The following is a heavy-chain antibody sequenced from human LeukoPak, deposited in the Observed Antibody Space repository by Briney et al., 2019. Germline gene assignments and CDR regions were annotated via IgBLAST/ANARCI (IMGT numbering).Heavy chain of an antibody. J-gene: IGHJ5*02. V-gene: IGHV4-59*01. CDR1: GGSISSYY. CDR3: ASATDCSDGSCYSGWFDP. CDR2: IYYNGGT. Sequence: KPSETLSLTCTVSGGSISSYYWSWIRQPPGKGLEWIGYIYYNGGTNYNPSLKSRVTISVDTSKNQFSLKLSSVTAADTAMYYCASATDCSDGSCYSGWFDPWGQGTLVTVSS. D-gene: IGHD2-15*01.